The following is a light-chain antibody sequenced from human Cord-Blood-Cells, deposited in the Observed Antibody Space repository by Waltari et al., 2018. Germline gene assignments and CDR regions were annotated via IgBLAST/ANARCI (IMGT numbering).Light chain of an antibody. V-gene: IGLV1-47*01. CDR2: RNN. Sequence: QSVLTQPPSASGTPGQRVTISCSGSSSNIGSNYVYWYQQLPGTAPKLLIYRNNRRPSGVPDRFSGSKSGTSASLAISGLRSEDEADYYSAAWDDSLSGWVFGGGTKLTVL. CDR1: SSNIGSNY. CDR3: AAWDDSLSGWV. J-gene: IGLJ3*02.